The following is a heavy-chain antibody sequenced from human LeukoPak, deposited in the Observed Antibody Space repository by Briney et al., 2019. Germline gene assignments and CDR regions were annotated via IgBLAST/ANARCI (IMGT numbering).Heavy chain of an antibody. CDR1: GFTFDDYA. D-gene: IGHD6-19*01. Sequence: GGSLRLSCAASGFTFDDYAMHWVRHAPGKGLEWVSGISWNSGSIGYADSVKGRFTISRDNAKNSLYLQMNSLRAEDTAVYYCARVDHSSGWYTAFYWGQGTLVTVSS. J-gene: IGHJ4*02. V-gene: IGHV3-9*01. CDR3: ARVDHSSGWYTAFY. CDR2: ISWNSGSI.